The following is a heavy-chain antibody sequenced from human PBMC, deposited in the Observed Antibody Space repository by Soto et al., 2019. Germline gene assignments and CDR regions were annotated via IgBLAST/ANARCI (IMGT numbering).Heavy chain of an antibody. CDR3: ARDQVVGATDYYYGMDV. Sequence: QVQLVQSGAEVKKPGASVKVSCKASGYTFTSYYMHWVRQAPGQGLEWMGIINPSGGSTSYAQKFQGRVPMTRDTSTSTVYMELSSLRSEDTAVYYCARDQVVGATDYYYGMDVWGQGTTVTVSS. V-gene: IGHV1-46*01. J-gene: IGHJ6*02. CDR2: INPSGGST. CDR1: GYTFTSYY. D-gene: IGHD1-26*01.